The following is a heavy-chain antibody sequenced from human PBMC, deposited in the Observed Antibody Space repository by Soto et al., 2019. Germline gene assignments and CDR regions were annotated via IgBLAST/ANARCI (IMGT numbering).Heavy chain of an antibody. CDR1: GFTFSSYA. CDR3: AKDDGYYDILTGYYTGFGY. CDR2: ISGIGGST. Sequence: PGGSLRLSCAASGFTFSSYAMSWVRQAPGKGLEWVSAISGIGGSTYYADSVKGRFTISRDNSKNTLYLQMNSLRAEDTAVYYCAKDDGYYDILTGYYTGFGYWGQGTLVTVSS. D-gene: IGHD3-9*01. V-gene: IGHV3-23*01. J-gene: IGHJ4*02.